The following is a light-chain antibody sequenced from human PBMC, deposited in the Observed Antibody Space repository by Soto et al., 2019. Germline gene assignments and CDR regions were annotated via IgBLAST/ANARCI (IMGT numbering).Light chain of an antibody. CDR3: QQYGSSPWT. V-gene: IGKV3-20*01. J-gene: IGKJ1*01. CDR2: GAS. CDR1: QSVSSTY. Sequence: EIVLTQSPGTLSLSPGERVTLSCRASQSVSSTYLAWYQQKPGQAPRLLIYGASSRATGIPDRFSGSGSGTDFTLTINRLEPEEFAVYYCQQYGSSPWTFGQGTKVEIK.